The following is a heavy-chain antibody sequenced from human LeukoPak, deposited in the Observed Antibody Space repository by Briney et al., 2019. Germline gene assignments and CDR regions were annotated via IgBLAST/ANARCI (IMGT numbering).Heavy chain of an antibody. CDR1: GFTFSDYY. CDR2: ISSSGGAI. CDR3: ARGRRTNEY. D-gene: IGHD1-1*01. J-gene: IGHJ4*02. Sequence: GGSLRLSCAASGFTFSDYYMSWIRQAPGKGLEWVSYISSSGGAIYYADSVKGRFTISRDDAKNSPYLQLNSLRVEDTAVYYCARGRRTNEYWGQGTLVTVSS. V-gene: IGHV3-11*04.